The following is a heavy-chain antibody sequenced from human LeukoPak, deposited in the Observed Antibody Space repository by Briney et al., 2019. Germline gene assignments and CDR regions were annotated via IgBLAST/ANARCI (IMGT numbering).Heavy chain of an antibody. CDR1: GFTFSSYW. Sequence: GGSLRLSCAASGFTFSSYWMSWVRQAPGKVLEWVANIKQDGSEKYYVDSVKGRFTISRDNAKNSLYLQMNSLRAEDTAVYYCARRIVATISRYFDYWGQGTLVTVSS. J-gene: IGHJ4*02. CDR3: ARRIVATISRYFDY. V-gene: IGHV3-7*01. CDR2: IKQDGSEK. D-gene: IGHD5-12*01.